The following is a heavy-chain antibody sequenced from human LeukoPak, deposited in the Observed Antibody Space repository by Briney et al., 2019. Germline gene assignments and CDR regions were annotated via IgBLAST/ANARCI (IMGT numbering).Heavy chain of an antibody. D-gene: IGHD6-19*01. Sequence: ASVKVSCKASGYTFTGYYMHWVRQAPGQGLEWMGWINPNSGGTNYAQKFQGRVTMTRDTSISTAYMEPSRLRSDDTAVYYCARGDAVAATGSVDYWGQGTLVTVSS. CDR1: GYTFTGYY. CDR3: ARGDAVAATGSVDY. CDR2: INPNSGGT. J-gene: IGHJ4*02. V-gene: IGHV1-2*02.